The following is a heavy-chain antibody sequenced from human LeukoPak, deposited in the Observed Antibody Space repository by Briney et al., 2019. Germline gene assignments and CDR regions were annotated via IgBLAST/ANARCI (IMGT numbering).Heavy chain of an antibody. D-gene: IGHD5-12*01. CDR2: MNPNSGNT. CDR3: AFPVATPERYYYYGMDV. CDR1: GYTFTSYD. J-gene: IGHJ6*02. V-gene: IGHV1-8*01. Sequence: ASVKVSCKASGYTFTSYDINWVRQATGQGLEWMGWMNPNSGNTGYAQKFQGRVTMTRNTSISTAYMELSSLRSEDTAVYYCAFPVATPERYYYYGMDVWGQGTTVTVSS.